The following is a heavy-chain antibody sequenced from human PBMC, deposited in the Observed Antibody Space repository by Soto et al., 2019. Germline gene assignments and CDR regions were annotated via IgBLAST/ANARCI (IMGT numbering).Heavy chain of an antibody. CDR1: GGSMSEYF. CDR2: IYYLGST. V-gene: IGHV4-59*01. D-gene: IGHD3-10*01. CDR3: ARDGYDGSGSPYPAY. J-gene: IGHJ4*02. Sequence: PSETLSLTCSVSGGSMSEYFWSWIRQSPGKGLEWIGYIYYLGSTDHNPSLKSRVTISVDTSKRQFSLRLTSVTAADTAVYYCARDGYDGSGSPYPAYWGPGTQVTSPQ.